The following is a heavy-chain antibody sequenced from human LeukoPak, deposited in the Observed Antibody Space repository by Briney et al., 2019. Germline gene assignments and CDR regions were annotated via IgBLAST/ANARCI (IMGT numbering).Heavy chain of an antibody. D-gene: IGHD3-22*01. Sequence: GGSLRLSCAASGFTFSSFETIWVRQAPGKGLECVSYISSGGSTIYYADSVKGRFTLSRDNAKNSLYLQMSSLRAEDTAVYYCAREGSSGFLFDHWGQGTLVTVSS. CDR3: AREGSSGFLFDH. CDR1: GFTFSSFE. CDR2: ISSGGSTI. V-gene: IGHV3-48*03. J-gene: IGHJ4*02.